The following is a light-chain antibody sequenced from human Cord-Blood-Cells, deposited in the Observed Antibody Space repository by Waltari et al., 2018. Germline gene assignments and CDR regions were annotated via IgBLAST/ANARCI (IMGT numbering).Light chain of an antibody. CDR2: AAS. CDR1: QDISNY. Sequence: DIQMNQSPSFLSASVGARVTITCHLTQDISNYLHWYQHKPGKAPKLLIYAASTLETGVPSRFSGSGSGTDVTVTISSLQPEDCATYYCQQYDNVPVTFGGGTKVEIK. J-gene: IGKJ4*01. CDR3: QQYDNVPVT. V-gene: IGKV1-33*01.